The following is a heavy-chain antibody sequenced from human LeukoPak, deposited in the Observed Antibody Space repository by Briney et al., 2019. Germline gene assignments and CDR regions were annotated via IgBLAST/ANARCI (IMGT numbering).Heavy chain of an antibody. J-gene: IGHJ3*02. V-gene: IGHV1-69*01. D-gene: IGHD4-17*01. CDR3: ASSMTTVTIDAFDI. CDR1: GGTFSSYA. CDR2: IIPIFGTA. Sequence: SVKVSCKASGGTFSSYAISWVRQAPGQGLEWMGGIIPIFGTANYAQKIQGRVTITADESTSTAYMELSSLRSEDTAVYYCASSMTTVTIDAFDIWGQGTMVTVSS.